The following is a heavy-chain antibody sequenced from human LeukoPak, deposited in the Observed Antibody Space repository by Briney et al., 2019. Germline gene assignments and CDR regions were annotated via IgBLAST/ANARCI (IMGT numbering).Heavy chain of an antibody. CDR1: GFTLSSNC. CDR2: ICSGGST. V-gene: IGHV3-66*01. D-gene: IGHD1-1*01. J-gene: IGHJ4*02. Sequence: GGSLRLSCAASGFTLSSNCVNWVRQAPGKGLKWVSVICSGGSTNYADSGKGRFTISRDNSKNTLYLQMNSLRAEDTAVYYCARDSPRTGGGGSHFDYWGQGTLVTVSS. CDR3: ARDSPRTGGGGSHFDY.